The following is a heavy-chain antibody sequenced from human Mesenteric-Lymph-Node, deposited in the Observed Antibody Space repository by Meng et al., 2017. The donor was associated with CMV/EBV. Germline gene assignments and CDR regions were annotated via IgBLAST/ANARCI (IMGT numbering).Heavy chain of an antibody. CDR1: GFSLSNARMG. D-gene: IGHD1-26*01. V-gene: IGHV2-26*01. Sequence: SGPTLVKPTDTFTLTCTVSGFSLSNARMGVSWIRQPPGKALEWLAHIFSNDEKSYSTSLKSRLTISKDTSKSQVVLTMTNMDPVDTATYYCARIGGGGRGFYYYYGMDVWGQGTTVTVSS. J-gene: IGHJ6*02. CDR3: ARIGGGGRGFYYYYGMDV. CDR2: IFSNDEK.